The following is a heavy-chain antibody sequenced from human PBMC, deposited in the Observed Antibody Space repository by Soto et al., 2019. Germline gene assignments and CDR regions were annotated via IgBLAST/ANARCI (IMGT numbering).Heavy chain of an antibody. J-gene: IGHJ4*02. CDR2: IIPIFGTA. Sequence: QVQLVQSGAEVKKPGSSVKVSCKASGGTFSSYAISWVRQAPGQGLEWMGGIIPIFGTANYAQKFQGRVTITADESTSTAYMELSSLRSGDTAVYYCAREGPKLGTIDYSDYWGQGTLVTVSS. CDR3: AREGPKLGTIDYSDY. V-gene: IGHV1-69*01. CDR1: GGTFSSYA. D-gene: IGHD1-1*01.